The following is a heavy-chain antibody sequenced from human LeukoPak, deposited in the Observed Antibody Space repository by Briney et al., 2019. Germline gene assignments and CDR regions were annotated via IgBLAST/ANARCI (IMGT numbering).Heavy chain of an antibody. V-gene: IGHV3-7*01. CDR1: GFTFSIYW. D-gene: IGHD3-22*01. J-gene: IGHJ4*02. CDR3: AREESYYYENSGYYFDY. Sequence: GGSLRLSCAPSGFTFSIYWMICVRHAPGKALECVANIKQGGREIHYVHSVKGRFNISGDNAKNSLYLQMNSLRVEDTAVYYCAREESYYYENSGYYFDYWGQGTMVTVSS. CDR2: IKQGGREI.